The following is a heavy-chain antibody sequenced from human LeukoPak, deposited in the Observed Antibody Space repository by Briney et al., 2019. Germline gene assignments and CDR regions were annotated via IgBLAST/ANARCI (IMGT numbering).Heavy chain of an antibody. D-gene: IGHD3-10*01. J-gene: IGHJ4*02. CDR3: ARGRLELLWFGELLPNYFDY. CDR1: GGSFSGYY. V-gene: IGHV4-34*01. CDR2: INHSGST. Sequence: SETLSLTCAVYGGSFSGYYWSWIRQPPGKGLEWIGEINHSGSTNYNPSLKSRVTISVDTSKNQFSLRLSSATAADTAVYYCARGRLELLWFGELLPNYFDYWGQGTLVTVSS.